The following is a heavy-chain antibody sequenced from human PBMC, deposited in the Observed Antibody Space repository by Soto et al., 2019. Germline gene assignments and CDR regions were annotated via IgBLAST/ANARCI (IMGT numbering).Heavy chain of an antibody. J-gene: IGHJ3*02. D-gene: IGHD6-19*01. CDR3: TTDPPLSSGWLPHDAFDI. CDR2: IKSKTDGGTT. CDR1: GFTFSNAW. Sequence: GGSLRLSCAASGFTFSNAWMSWVRQAPGKGLEWVGRIKSKTDGGTTDYAAPVKGRFTISRDDSKNTLYLQMNSLKTEDTAVYYCTTDPPLSSGWLPHDAFDIWGQGTMVTVSS. V-gene: IGHV3-15*01.